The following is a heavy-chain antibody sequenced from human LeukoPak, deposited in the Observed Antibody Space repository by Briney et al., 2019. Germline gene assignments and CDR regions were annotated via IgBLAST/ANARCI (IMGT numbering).Heavy chain of an antibody. CDR2: ISSSSTI. CDR1: GFTFSSYS. D-gene: IGHD3-10*01. J-gene: IGHJ6*03. V-gene: IGHV3-48*01. CDR3: ARDSVGTMVRGVMNYYYYYMDV. Sequence: GGSLRLSCAASGFTFSSYSMNWVRQAPGKGLEWVSYISSSSTIYYADSVKGRLTISRENAKNSLYLQMNSLRAEDTAAYYCARDSVGTMVRGVMNYYYYYMDVWGKGTTVTVSS.